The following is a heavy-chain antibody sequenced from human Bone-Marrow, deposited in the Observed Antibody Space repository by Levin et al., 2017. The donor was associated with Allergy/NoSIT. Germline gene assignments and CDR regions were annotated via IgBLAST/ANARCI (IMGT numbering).Heavy chain of an antibody. CDR2: IYYPGNT. CDR3: ARESVYYGSGSWIDC. CDR1: GESVSSSGFY. V-gene: IGHV4-31*02. D-gene: IGHD3-10*01. J-gene: IGHJ4*02. Sequence: SQTLSLTCTVSGESVSSSGFYWTWIRQYPGKGLEWIGHIYYPGNTSYNPPLKSRVSISEDRSKNQFSLKLDSVTAADTAVYYCARESVYYGSGSWIDCWGQGTLVTVSS.